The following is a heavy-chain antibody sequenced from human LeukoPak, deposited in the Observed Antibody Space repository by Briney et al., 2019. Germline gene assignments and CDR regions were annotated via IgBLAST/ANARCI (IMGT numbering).Heavy chain of an antibody. CDR3: ARDPGYCSSGSCSNLAFDI. V-gene: IGHV1-2*02. D-gene: IGHD2-15*01. J-gene: IGHJ3*02. CDR2: INPNSGDT. Sequence: GSSVKVSCKASGGTFSSYAISWVRQAPGQGLEWMGWINPNSGDTNYAQKFQDRVTMTGDTPISTAYMELSRLRSDDTAIYYCARDPGYCSSGSCSNLAFDIWGQGTMVTVSS. CDR1: GGTFSSYA.